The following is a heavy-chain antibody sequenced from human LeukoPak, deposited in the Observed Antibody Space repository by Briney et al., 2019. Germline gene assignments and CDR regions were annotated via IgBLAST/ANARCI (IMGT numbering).Heavy chain of an antibody. CDR1: GGSFSGYY. CDR2: INHSGST. Sequence: SETLSLTCAVYGGSFSGYYWSWIRQPPGKGLEWIGEINHSGSTNYNPSLKSRVTISVDTSKNQFSLKLSSVTAADTAVYYCARSTSDPDIVVVPAAPSSSDWYFDLWGRGTLVTVSS. CDR3: ARSTSDPDIVVVPAAPSSSDWYFDL. V-gene: IGHV4-34*01. D-gene: IGHD2-2*01. J-gene: IGHJ2*01.